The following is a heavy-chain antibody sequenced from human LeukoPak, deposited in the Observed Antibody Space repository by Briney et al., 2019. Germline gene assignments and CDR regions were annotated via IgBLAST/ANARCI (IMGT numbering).Heavy chain of an antibody. J-gene: IGHJ4*02. CDR1: GFTFSSYG. CDR2: MRYDGSNK. CDR3: AKDREWELLYYFDY. V-gene: IGHV3-30*02. Sequence: PGGSLRLSCAASGFTFSSYGMHWVRQAPGKGLEWVAFMRYDGSNKYYADSVKGRFTISRDNSKNTLYLQMNSLRAEDTAVYYCAKDREWELLYYFDYWGQGTLVTVSS. D-gene: IGHD1-26*01.